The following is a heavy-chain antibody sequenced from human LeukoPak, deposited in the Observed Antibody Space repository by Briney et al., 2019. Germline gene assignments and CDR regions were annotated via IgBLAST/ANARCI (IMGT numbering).Heavy chain of an antibody. CDR3: ARDPHYGALDY. J-gene: IGHJ4*02. CDR2: LHPDGSSTT. V-gene: IGHV3-7*01. CDR1: GFSFSSSW. D-gene: IGHD4-17*01. Sequence: GGSLRLSCAASGFSFSSSWLSWVRQAPGKGLEWVADLHPDGSSTTYYVDSVKCRFTVSRDNAKNLGYLQMNNPRVEDTAIYYCARDPHYGALDYWGQGIRVTVSS.